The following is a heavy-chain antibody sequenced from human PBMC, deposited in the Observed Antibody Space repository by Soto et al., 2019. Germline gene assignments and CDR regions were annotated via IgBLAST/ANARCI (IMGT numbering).Heavy chain of an antibody. CDR3: ARATYDYAYFGL. D-gene: IGHD4-17*01. CDR2: IYYSGRT. CDR1: GGSISSGDSY. Sequence: QVQLQESGPGLVKPSQTLSLTCTVSGGSISSGDSYWSWIRQPPGKGLEWIGYIYYSGRTFYNPSLKSRVSISVDTSKNQLSLKLSSVTAADTAVYSCARATYDYAYFGLWGRGTLVTVSS. J-gene: IGHJ2*01. V-gene: IGHV4-30-4*01.